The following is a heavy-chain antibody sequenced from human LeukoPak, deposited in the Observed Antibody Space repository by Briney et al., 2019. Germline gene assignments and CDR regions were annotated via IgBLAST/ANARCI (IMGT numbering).Heavy chain of an antibody. V-gene: IGHV3-7*01. D-gene: IGHD3-10*01. CDR1: GFIFSSYW. CDR3: ARDYQFYGSGSHFDY. J-gene: IGHJ4*02. Sequence: GGSLRLSCAASGFIFSSYWMSWVRQAPGKGLEWVAIIKQDGSEKYYVDSVKGRFTIPRDNAKNSLYLQMNSLRAEDTAVYYCARDYQFYGSGSHFDYWGQGTLVTVSS. CDR2: IKQDGSEK.